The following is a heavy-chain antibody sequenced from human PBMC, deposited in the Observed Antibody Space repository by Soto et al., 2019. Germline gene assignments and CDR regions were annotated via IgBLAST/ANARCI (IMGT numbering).Heavy chain of an antibody. CDR3: ARDGGSLNWYFDV. V-gene: IGHV4-31*11. Sequence: QVQLQESGPGRVRPSQSLSLICDVSGYAISRGGYYWSWLRQVPGKGLEWIGSIDYSGDTFYNPSLESRVSISVDPSKNQFSLSFSIATAADTALFYCARDGGSLNWYFDVWGRGTLVTVSS. J-gene: IGHJ2*01. D-gene: IGHD2-15*01. CDR2: IDYSGDT. CDR1: GYAISRGGYY.